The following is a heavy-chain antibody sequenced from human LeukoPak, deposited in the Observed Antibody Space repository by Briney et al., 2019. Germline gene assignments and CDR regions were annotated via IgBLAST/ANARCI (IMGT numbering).Heavy chain of an antibody. Sequence: PSETLSLTCTVSGYSISSGYYWGWIRQPPGKGLEWIGSIYHSGSTYYNPSLKSRVTISVDTSKNQFSLELSSVTAADTAVYYCASFYCSGGSCYRYYYYYYMDVWGKGTTVTISS. CDR3: ASFYCSGGSCYRYYYYYYMDV. J-gene: IGHJ6*03. CDR2: IYHSGST. V-gene: IGHV4-38-2*02. D-gene: IGHD2-15*01. CDR1: GYSISSGYY.